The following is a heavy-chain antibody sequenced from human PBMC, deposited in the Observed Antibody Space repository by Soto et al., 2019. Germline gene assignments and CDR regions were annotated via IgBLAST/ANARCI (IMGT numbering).Heavy chain of an antibody. Sequence: SETLSLTCTVSGGSISSGGYYWSWIRQHPGKGLEWIGYIYYSGSTYYNPSLKSRVTISVDTSKNQFSLKLSSVTAADTAVYYCARDHSRIPYGMDVWGQGTTVTVSS. CDR1: GGSISSGGYY. J-gene: IGHJ6*02. V-gene: IGHV4-31*03. CDR3: ARDHSRIPYGMDV. D-gene: IGHD2-21*01. CDR2: IYYSGST.